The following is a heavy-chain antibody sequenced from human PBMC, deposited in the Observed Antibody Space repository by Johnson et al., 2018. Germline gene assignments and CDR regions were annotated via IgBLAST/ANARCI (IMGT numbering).Heavy chain of an antibody. CDR3: ARGAEDFYSYDSMDV. CDR2: INVGNGNT. CDR1: GYTFSSYA. D-gene: IGHD1-14*01. V-gene: IGHV1-3*01. Sequence: QVQLVQSGAAVKKPGASVKVSCKASGYTFSSYAIPWVRQAPGQRLEGMGWINVGNGNTKYLRGFQGRVAFTWDTAATTAYMDLSSLRSEDTAVYYGARGAEDFYSYDSMDVWGGGTAVTVSS. J-gene: IGHJ6*03.